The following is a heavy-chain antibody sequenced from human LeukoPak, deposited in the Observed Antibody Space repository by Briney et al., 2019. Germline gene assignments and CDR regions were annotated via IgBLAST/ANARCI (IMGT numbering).Heavy chain of an antibody. V-gene: IGHV3-21*04. CDR2: ISGDSRYI. D-gene: IGHD2-15*01. CDR1: GFTFSDYS. Sequence: GGSLRLSCAASGFTFSDYSLNWVRQAPGKGLEWVSCISGDSRYIYYADSVKGRSTISRDNAQNSLYLQMNSLRDEDTAVYYCAHPGYCSGGSCYDYWGQGTLVTVSS. J-gene: IGHJ4*02. CDR3: AHPGYCSGGSCYDY.